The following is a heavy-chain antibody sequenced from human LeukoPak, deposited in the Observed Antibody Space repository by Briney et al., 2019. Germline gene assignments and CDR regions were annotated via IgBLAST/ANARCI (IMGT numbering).Heavy chain of an antibody. D-gene: IGHD3-22*01. CDR3: ASAQYYYDLLD. CDR2: ISSSGSTI. CDR1: GFTFSSYE. J-gene: IGHJ4*02. Sequence: GGSLRLSCAASGFTFSSYEMNWVRQAPGKGLEWVSYISSSGSTIYYADSVKGRFTISRDNAKNSLYLQMNSLRAEDTAVYYCASAQYYYDLLDWGQGTLVTVSS. V-gene: IGHV3-48*03.